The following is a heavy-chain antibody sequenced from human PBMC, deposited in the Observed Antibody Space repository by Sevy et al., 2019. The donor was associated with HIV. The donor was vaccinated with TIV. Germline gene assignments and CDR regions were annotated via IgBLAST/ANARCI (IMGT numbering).Heavy chain of an antibody. Sequence: GGSLRLSCKPSGFTFVTYAMNWVRQFPGKGLEWVSTIYGSGVAPYYADSVKGRFTISRDNSKNTLYLQMTSLRTEDTALYYCAGARYDSSGSFDAFDVWGQGTMVTVSS. CDR1: GFTFVTYA. J-gene: IGHJ3*01. D-gene: IGHD3-22*01. CDR2: IYGSGVAP. CDR3: AGARYDSSGSFDAFDV. V-gene: IGHV3-23*01.